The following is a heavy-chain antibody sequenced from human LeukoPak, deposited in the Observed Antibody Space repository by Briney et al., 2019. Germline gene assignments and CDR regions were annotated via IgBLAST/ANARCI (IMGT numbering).Heavy chain of an antibody. Sequence: SETLSLTCAVYGGSFSGYYWSWIRQPPGKGLEWIGEINHSGSTYYNPSLKSRVTISVDTSKNQFSLKLYSVTAADTAVYYCARHPGDRSTPADYWGQGTLVTVSS. CDR3: ARHPGDRSTPADY. CDR1: GGSFSGYY. J-gene: IGHJ4*02. V-gene: IGHV4-34*01. D-gene: IGHD7-27*01. CDR2: INHSGST.